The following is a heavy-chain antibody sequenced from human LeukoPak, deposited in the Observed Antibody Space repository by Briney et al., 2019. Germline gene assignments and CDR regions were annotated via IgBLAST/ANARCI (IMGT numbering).Heavy chain of an antibody. CDR2: IIPIFGTA. J-gene: IGHJ5*02. V-gene: IGHV1-69*13. Sequence: SVKVSCKASGGTFSRYAISWVRQAPGQGLEWMGGIIPIFGTANYAQKFQGRVTITADESTSTAYMELSSLRSEDTAVYYCASCSGGSCYRDNWFDPWGQGTLVTVSS. D-gene: IGHD2-15*01. CDR3: ASCSGGSCYRDNWFDP. CDR1: GGTFSRYA.